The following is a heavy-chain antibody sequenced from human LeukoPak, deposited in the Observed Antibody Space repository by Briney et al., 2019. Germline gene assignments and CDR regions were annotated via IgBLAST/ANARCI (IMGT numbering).Heavy chain of an antibody. J-gene: IGHJ4*02. Sequence: GGSLRLSCEASGFTFSSHWMRWARQAPGKGREWVADIKRDGSEKNYMDSVKGRFSISRDNANNSVYLQMNSLRDDDTAVYYCARDNRWSSDYWGQGSLVTVSS. V-gene: IGHV3-7*01. CDR3: ARDNRWSSDY. CDR1: GFTFSSHW. CDR2: IKRDGSEK. D-gene: IGHD6-13*01.